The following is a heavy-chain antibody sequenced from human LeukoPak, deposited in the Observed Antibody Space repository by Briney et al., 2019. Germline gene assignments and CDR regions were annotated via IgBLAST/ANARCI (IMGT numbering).Heavy chain of an antibody. CDR1: GGTFSSYA. D-gene: IGHD3-10*01. CDR3: ARGYYGSGSYGGFDY. J-gene: IGHJ4*02. Sequence: SVKVSCKASGGTFSSYAISWVRQAPGQGLEWMGGITPIFGTANYAQKFQGRVTITADESTSTAYMELSSLRSEDTAVYYCARGYYGSGSYGGFDYWGQGTLVTVSS. CDR2: ITPIFGTA. V-gene: IGHV1-69*13.